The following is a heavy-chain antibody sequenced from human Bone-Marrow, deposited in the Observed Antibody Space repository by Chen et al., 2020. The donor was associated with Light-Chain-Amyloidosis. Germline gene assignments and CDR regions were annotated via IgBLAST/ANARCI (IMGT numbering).Heavy chain of an antibody. Sequence: EVQLEQSGPEVKKPGESLKISCKGSGYTFPNYWSGWVRQMAGKGLEWKGVIYPDDSDARYSPSFEGQVTISADKSIPTAYLQWRSLKASDTAMYYCARRRDGYNFDYWGQGTLVTVSS. CDR3: ARRRDGYNFDY. V-gene: IGHV5-51*01. D-gene: IGHD5-12*01. J-gene: IGHJ4*02. CDR2: IYPDDSDA. CDR1: GYTFPNYW.